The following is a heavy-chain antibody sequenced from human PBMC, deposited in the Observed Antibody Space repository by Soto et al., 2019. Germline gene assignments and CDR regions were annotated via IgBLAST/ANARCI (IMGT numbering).Heavy chain of an antibody. CDR3: AKDSSLNRDGDNWRNGYYFDY. CDR2: ISGSGVST. J-gene: IGHJ4*02. V-gene: IGHV3-23*01. Sequence: EVQLLESGGGLVQPGGSLRLSCAASGFTFSSYAMSWVRQAPGKGLAWVSSISGSGVSTYYADSVKGRFTISRDNSKNTLYLQMNSLRAEDTAVFYCAKDSSLNRDGDNWRNGYYFDYWGQGTLVTVSS. D-gene: IGHD2-8*01. CDR1: GFTFSSYA.